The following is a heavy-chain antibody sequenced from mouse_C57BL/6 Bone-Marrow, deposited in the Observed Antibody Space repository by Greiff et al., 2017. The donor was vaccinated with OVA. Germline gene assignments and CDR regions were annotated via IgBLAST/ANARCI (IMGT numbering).Heavy chain of an antibody. D-gene: IGHD1-1*01. CDR2: IRNKANGYTT. Sequence: EVKLMESGGGLVQPGGSLSLSCAASGFTFTDYYMSWVRQPPGKALEWLGFIRNKANGYTTEYSASVKGRFTISRANSQSILYLQMNALRAEDSATYYCARLGGTYYGSSSFAYWGQGTLVTVSA. CDR3: ARLGGTYYGSSSFAY. CDR1: GFTFTDYY. J-gene: IGHJ3*01. V-gene: IGHV7-3*01.